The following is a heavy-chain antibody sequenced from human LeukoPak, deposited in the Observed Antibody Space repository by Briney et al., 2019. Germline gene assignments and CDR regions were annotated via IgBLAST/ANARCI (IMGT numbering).Heavy chain of an antibody. D-gene: IGHD3-3*01. J-gene: IGHJ4*02. Sequence: SQTLSLTCAISGDSVSSNSAAWNWIRQSPSRCLEWQVRTYYRSKWYNEYAVSVKSLITINTDTSKLHFSLQLNSVTPEDTAVYYCARDRPFDDFWSGYHTFDYWGQGTLVTVSS. V-gene: IGHV6-1*01. CDR3: ARDRPFDDFWSGYHTFDY. CDR2: TYYRSKWYN. CDR1: GDSVSSNSAA.